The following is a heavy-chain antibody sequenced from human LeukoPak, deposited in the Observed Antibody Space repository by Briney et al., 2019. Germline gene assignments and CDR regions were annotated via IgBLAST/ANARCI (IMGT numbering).Heavy chain of an antibody. D-gene: IGHD6-6*01. CDR1: GGSVSSYY. J-gene: IGHJ4*02. V-gene: IGHV4-59*08. Sequence: SETLSLTCSVSGGSVSSYYWSWIRQPPGKGLEWIGYVYYTGSTNYNPSLKSRVTMFEDKSKNQFSLRLYSVTVADTAVYYCARHFAYSSSSYFDYWGQGSLATVSS. CDR3: ARHFAYSSSSYFDY. CDR2: VYYTGST.